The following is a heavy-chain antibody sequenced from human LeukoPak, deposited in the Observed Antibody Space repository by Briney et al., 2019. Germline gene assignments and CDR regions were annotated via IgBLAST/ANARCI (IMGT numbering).Heavy chain of an antibody. CDR1: GGSISSSNW. CDR3: ARRIAAAGPNRGKFDY. J-gene: IGHJ4*02. D-gene: IGHD6-13*01. V-gene: IGHV4-4*02. Sequence: SETLSLTCAVSGGSISSSNWWSWVRQPPGKGLEWIGEIYHSGSTNYNPPLKSRVTISVDKSKNQFSLKLSSVTAADTAVYYCARRIAAAGPNRGKFDYWGQGTLVTVSS. CDR2: IYHSGST.